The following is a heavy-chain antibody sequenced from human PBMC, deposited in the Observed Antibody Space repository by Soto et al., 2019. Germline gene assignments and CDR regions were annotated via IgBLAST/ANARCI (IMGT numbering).Heavy chain of an antibody. D-gene: IGHD3-22*01. J-gene: IGHJ4*02. V-gene: IGHV3-30*18. CDR1: GFSFGNYG. CDR3: AKDMEDITMIAPSFDY. CDR2: ISYDGSNK. Sequence: GGSLRLSCAASGFSFGNYGMHWVRQAPGKGLEWVAVISYDGSNKYYADPVKGRFTISRDNSKNTLYLQMNSLRAEDTAVYYCAKDMEDITMIAPSFDYWGQGTLVTVSS.